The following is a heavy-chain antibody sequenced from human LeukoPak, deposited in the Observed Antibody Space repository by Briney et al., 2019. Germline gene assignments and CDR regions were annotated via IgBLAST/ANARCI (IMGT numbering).Heavy chain of an antibody. J-gene: IGHJ4*02. CDR2: INSDGSST. V-gene: IGHV3-74*01. CDR3: ARGQTGNSPDDY. D-gene: IGHD3-9*01. CDR1: GFTFSSYW. Sequence: PGGSLRLSCTASGFTFSSYWMHWVRQAPGKGLVWVSRINSDGSSTTYADSVKGRFTISRDNAKNTLYLQMNSLRAEDTAVYYCARGQTGNSPDDYWGQGTLVTVSS.